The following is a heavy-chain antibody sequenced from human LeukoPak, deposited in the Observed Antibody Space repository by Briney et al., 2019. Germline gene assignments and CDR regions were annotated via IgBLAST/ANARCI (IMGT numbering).Heavy chain of an antibody. J-gene: IGHJ4*02. V-gene: IGHV3-74*01. CDR2: INSDGSST. Sequence: GGSLRLSCAASGFSFSNYWMHWVRQAPGKGLVWVSRINSDGSSTTYADSVKGRFTISRDNAKNSLSLQMNSLRAEETAVYYSARAITNYGYIFDCWGQGTLVTVSS. D-gene: IGHD5-18*01. CDR3: ARAITNYGYIFDC. CDR1: GFSFSNYW.